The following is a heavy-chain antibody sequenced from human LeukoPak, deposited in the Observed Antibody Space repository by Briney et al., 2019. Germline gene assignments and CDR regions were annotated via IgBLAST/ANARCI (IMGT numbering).Heavy chain of an antibody. V-gene: IGHV3-48*01. J-gene: IGHJ4*02. Sequence: GGSLRLSCAASGFTFSSYSMNWVRQAPGKGLEWVSYISSSSTIYYADSVKGRFTISRDNAKNSLYLQMNSLRAEDTAVYYCAKSPNRGSYPFDYWGQGTLVTVSS. CDR1: GFTFSSYS. CDR3: AKSPNRGSYPFDY. D-gene: IGHD1-26*01. CDR2: ISSSSTI.